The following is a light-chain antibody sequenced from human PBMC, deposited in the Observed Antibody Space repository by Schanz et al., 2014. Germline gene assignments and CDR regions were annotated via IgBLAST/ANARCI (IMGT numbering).Light chain of an antibody. V-gene: IGKV3-15*01. CDR1: QSVSSN. Sequence: EIVMTQSPATLSVSPGERATLSCRASQSVSSNLAWYQQKPGQAPRLLIYGASTRATGIPARFSGSGSGTEFTLTISSLQSADFAVYYCQQYSHWPSWAFGQGTKVEIK. CDR2: GAS. J-gene: IGKJ1*01. CDR3: QQYSHWPSWA.